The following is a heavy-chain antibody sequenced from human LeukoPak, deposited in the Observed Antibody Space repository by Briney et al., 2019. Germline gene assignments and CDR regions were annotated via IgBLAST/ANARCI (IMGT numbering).Heavy chain of an antibody. D-gene: IGHD3-10*01. CDR2: IYPGDSDT. CDR3: ARRGSKSDYFDY. Sequence: PGASLQISCKGSGYSFTSYWIGWVRPLPGKGLEWMGIIYPGDSDTRYSPSFQGQVTISADKSISTAYLQWSSLKASDTAMYYCARRGSKSDYFDYWGQGTLVTVSS. J-gene: IGHJ4*02. CDR1: GYSFTSYW. V-gene: IGHV5-51*01.